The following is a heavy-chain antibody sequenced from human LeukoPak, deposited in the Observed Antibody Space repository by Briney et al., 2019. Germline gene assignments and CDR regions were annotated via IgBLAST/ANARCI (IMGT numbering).Heavy chain of an antibody. V-gene: IGHV3-48*01. CDR2: ISSSSSTI. D-gene: IGHD5-18*01. CDR3: ARGEGYSYGFSLYYYYMDV. J-gene: IGHJ6*03. CDR1: GFTFSSYG. Sequence: GGSLRLSCAASGFTFSSYGMSWVRQAPGKGLEWVSYISSSSSTIYYADSVKGRFTISRDNAKNSLYLQMNSLRAEDTAVYYCARGEGYSYGFSLYYYYMDVWGKGTTVTVSS.